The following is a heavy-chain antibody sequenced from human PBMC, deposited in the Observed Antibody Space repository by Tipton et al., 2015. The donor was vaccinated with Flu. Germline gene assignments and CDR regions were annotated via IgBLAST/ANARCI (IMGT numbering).Heavy chain of an antibody. CDR1: GDSIGSRYY. D-gene: IGHD1-7*01. CDR2: IHRSGNT. V-gene: IGHV4-38-2*01. J-gene: IGHJ4*02. CDR3: VNAPNYYYFDF. Sequence: TLSLTCSVSGDSIGSRYYWGWIRQPPGKGLEWIGNIHRSGNTYHNPSLKSRVTISVDTSKNQFSLKLSPVTAADTAVYYCVNAPNYYYFDFWGQGTLVTVSS.